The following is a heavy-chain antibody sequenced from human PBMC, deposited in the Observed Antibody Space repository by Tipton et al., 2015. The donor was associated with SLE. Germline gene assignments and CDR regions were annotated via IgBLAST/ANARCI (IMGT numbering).Heavy chain of an antibody. V-gene: IGHV3-20*04. CDR1: GFMFENYA. CDR3: SSSLIDFFDY. J-gene: IGHJ4*02. D-gene: IGHD6-6*01. CDR2: INWNGGST. Sequence: SLRLSCAASGFMFENYAMSWVRQAPGKGLEWVSGINWNGGSTGYGDSVKGRFTISRDNAEESLYLQMNGLRAEDTAVYYCSSSLIDFFDYWGQGTLVTVSS.